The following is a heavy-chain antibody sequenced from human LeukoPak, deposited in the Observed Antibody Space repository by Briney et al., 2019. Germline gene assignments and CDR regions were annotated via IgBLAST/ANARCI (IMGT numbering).Heavy chain of an antibody. J-gene: IGHJ4*02. CDR2: IYSSGRT. V-gene: IGHV4-38-2*02. CDR3: AKDRPYAFGELYY. CDR1: GYSISSGYY. D-gene: IGHD3-10*01. Sequence: PSETLSLTCTVSGYSISSGYYWGWIRQPPGKGLEWIGYIYSSGRTSYNPSLKSRVTISVDTSNNQFSLRLSSVTAADTAVYYCAKDRPYAFGELYYWGQGTLVTVSS.